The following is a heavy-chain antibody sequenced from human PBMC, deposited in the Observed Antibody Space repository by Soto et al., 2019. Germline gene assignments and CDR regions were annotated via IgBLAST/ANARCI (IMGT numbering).Heavy chain of an antibody. V-gene: IGHV4-34*01. CDR3: VRIRYQLPSSVLWHDP. Sequence: SETLSLSCAVYGGFLSESYWTWIRQPPGKGLEWIGEINHVGGTNYNPSLKSRVTMSVDTSQNQFSLRLISVTAADTAMYFCVRIRYQLPSSVLWHDPSGQGTPDPVSS. CDR1: GGFLSESY. CDR2: INHVGGT. J-gene: IGHJ5*02. D-gene: IGHD3-16*01.